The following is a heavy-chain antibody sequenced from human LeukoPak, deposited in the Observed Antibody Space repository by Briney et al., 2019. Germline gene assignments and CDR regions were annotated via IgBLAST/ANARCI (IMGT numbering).Heavy chain of an antibody. D-gene: IGHD3-22*01. J-gene: IGHJ4*02. Sequence: PSETLSLTCAVYGGSFSGYYWSWIRQPPGKGLEWIGEINHSGSTNYNPSLKSRVTISVDTSKNQFSLKLSSVTAADTAVYYCARGGRLYYYDSSGYFSAWGQGTLVTVSS. CDR2: INHSGST. V-gene: IGHV4-34*01. CDR3: ARGGRLYYYDSSGYFSA. CDR1: GGSFSGYY.